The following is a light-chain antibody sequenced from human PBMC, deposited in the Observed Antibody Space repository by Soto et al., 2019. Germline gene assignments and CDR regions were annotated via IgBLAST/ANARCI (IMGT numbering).Light chain of an antibody. V-gene: IGKV3-11*01. CDR3: QQRSNWWT. CDR2: GAS. Sequence: EIVMTQSPATLSVSPGERATLSCRASQSVGSDLAWYQQKPGQAPRLVIYGASSRATGIPARFSGSGSGTDFTLTISSLEPEDFAVYYCQQRSNWWTFGQGTKVDIK. J-gene: IGKJ1*01. CDR1: QSVGSD.